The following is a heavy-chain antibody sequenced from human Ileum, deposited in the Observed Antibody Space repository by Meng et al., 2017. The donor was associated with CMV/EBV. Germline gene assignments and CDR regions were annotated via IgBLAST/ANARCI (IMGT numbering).Heavy chain of an antibody. CDR2: MYFSRNA. Sequence: LLGSGQGRAKPAETLSRTFTASGDPISRWGHSWAWFRPPPGKRLEWIGSMYFSRNADHNPSLQSRVTISLHATQKQFSLRLTSVTAADSAVYFCARDLTNKWFYYWGQGTLVTVSS. D-gene: IGHD1-26*01. V-gene: IGHV4-39*07. CDR1: GDPISRWGHS. J-gene: IGHJ4*02. CDR3: ARDLTNKWFYY.